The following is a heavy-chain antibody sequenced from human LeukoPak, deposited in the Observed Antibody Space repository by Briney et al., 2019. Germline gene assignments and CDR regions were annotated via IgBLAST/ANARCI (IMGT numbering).Heavy chain of an antibody. V-gene: IGHV4-34*01. CDR2: INHSGST. CDR3: ARGLITIFGVVTDGWFDP. CDR1: GRSFSGYY. J-gene: IGHJ5*02. Sequence: SETLSLTCAVYGRSFSGYYWSWIRQPPGKGLEWIGEINHSGSTNYNPSLKSRVTISVDTSKNQFSLKLSSVTAADTAVYYCARGLITIFGVVTDGWFDPWGQGTLVTVSS. D-gene: IGHD3-3*01.